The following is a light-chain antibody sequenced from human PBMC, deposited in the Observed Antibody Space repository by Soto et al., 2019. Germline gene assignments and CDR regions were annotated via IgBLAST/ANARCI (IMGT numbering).Light chain of an antibody. CDR3: LRYGDSPPAYT. J-gene: IGKJ2*01. Sequence: EIVLTQSPGTVSLSPGERATLSCRASQSVSSRNLAWYRQKPGQAPSLLIFGPSNRATGIPDRFSGSGSGKDFTLTISRLEPEDCAVYYCLRYGDSPPAYTFGQGTKLEIK. V-gene: IGKV3-20*01. CDR2: GPS. CDR1: QSVSSRN.